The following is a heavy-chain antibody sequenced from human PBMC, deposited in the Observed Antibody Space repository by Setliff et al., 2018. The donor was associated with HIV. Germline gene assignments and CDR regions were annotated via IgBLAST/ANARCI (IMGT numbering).Heavy chain of an antibody. V-gene: IGHV3-72*01. Sequence: PGGSLRLSCAASGFSVSDHFMEWVRQAPGKGPEWVARSKNKANSYTTEYAASVKGRFTISRDESENSVYLQMNSLETEDTAVYYCVRDVAATNMVRGMLYHYYYMDVWGKGTTVTV. CDR2: SKNKANSYTT. CDR1: GFSVSDHF. J-gene: IGHJ6*03. D-gene: IGHD3-10*01. CDR3: VRDVAATNMVRGMLYHYYYMDV.